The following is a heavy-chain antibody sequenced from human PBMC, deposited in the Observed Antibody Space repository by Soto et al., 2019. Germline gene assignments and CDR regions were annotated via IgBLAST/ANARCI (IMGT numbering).Heavy chain of an antibody. Sequence: PGGSLSLSCAASGFTVSSNYMSWVRQAPGKGLEWVSVIYSGGSTYYADSVKGRFTISRDNSKNTLYLQMNSLRAEDTAVYYCARELPGAYYGMDVWGQGTTVTVSS. J-gene: IGHJ6*02. CDR2: IYSGGST. CDR3: ARELPGAYYGMDV. D-gene: IGHD7-27*01. CDR1: GFTVSSNY. V-gene: IGHV3-53*01.